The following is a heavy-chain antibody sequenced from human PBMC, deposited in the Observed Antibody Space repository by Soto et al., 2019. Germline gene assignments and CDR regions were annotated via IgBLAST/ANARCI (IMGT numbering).Heavy chain of an antibody. CDR3: AKDPIYSSGWYFGDY. CDR2: ISSSSSYI. J-gene: IGHJ4*02. V-gene: IGHV3-21*04. Sequence: PGGSLRLSCAASGFTFSSYSMNWVRQAPGKGLEWVSSISSSSSYIYYADSVKGRFTISRDNAKNSLYLQMNSLRAEDTAVYYCAKDPIYSSGWYFGDYWGQGTLVTVSS. CDR1: GFTFSSYS. D-gene: IGHD6-19*01.